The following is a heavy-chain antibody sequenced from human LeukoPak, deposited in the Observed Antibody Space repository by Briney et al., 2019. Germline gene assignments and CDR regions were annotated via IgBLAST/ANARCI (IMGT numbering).Heavy chain of an antibody. CDR2: MNPNSGNT. CDR1: GYTFTSYD. D-gene: IGHD5-12*01. Sequence: ASVKVSCKASGYTFTSYDINWVRQATGQGLEWMGWMNPNSGNTGYAQKFQGRVTMTRNTSISTAYMELSSLRSEDTAVYYCARPVAPYYYYYGMDVWGQGTTVTVSS. V-gene: IGHV1-8*01. J-gene: IGHJ6*02. CDR3: ARPVAPYYYYYGMDV.